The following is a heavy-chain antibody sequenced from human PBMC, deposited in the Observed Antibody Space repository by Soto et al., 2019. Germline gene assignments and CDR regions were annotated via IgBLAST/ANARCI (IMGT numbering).Heavy chain of an antibody. D-gene: IGHD3-16*02. J-gene: IGHJ3*02. CDR1: GYTFTSYY. CDR3: ARERSVRSLLGTSRSEAFDI. Sequence: GASVKVSCKASGYTFTSYYIHWVRQAPGQGLEWMGIINPSGGSKNYAQQFQGTVTVTRDTSTSTVYLELSSLRSEDSAVYYCARERSVRSLLGTSRSEAFDIWGQGTMVTVSS. CDR2: INPSGGSK. V-gene: IGHV1-46*03.